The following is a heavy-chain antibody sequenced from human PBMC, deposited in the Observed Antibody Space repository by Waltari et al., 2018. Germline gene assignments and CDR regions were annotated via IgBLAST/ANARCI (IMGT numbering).Heavy chain of an antibody. V-gene: IGHV4-39*07. D-gene: IGHD3-16*01. CDR3: ARELGGWGMDV. J-gene: IGHJ6*02. Sequence: QLQLQESGPGLVKPSETLSLTCTVSGGSISSSSYYWGWIRQPPGKGLEWIGSIYYSGSTYYNPSLKSRVTISVDTSKNQFSLKLSSVTAADTAVYYCARELGGWGMDVWGQGTTVTVSS. CDR2: IYYSGST. CDR1: GGSISSSSYY.